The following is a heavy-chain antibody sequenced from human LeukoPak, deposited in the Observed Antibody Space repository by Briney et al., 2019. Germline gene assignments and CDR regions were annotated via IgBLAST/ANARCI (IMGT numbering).Heavy chain of an antibody. J-gene: IGHJ4*02. CDR1: GFTFSSYA. CDR2: ISGSGGST. CDR3: AKDPQPYCSGGSCYLDY. V-gene: IGHV3-23*01. Sequence: HPGGSLRLSCAASGFTFSSYAMSWVRQAPGKWQERVSAISGSGGSTYYADSVKGRFTISRDNSKNTLYLQMNSLRAEDTAVYYCAKDPQPYCSGGSCYLDYWGQGTLVTVSS. D-gene: IGHD2-15*01.